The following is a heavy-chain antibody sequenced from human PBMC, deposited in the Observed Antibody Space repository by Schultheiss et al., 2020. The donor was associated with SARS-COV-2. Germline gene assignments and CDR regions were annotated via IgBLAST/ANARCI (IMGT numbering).Heavy chain of an antibody. V-gene: IGHV3-66*03. D-gene: IGHD3-22*01. CDR3: ARVEYWFYYGMDV. CDR2: IYSCGST. Sequence: GGSLRLSCAASGFTVSSNYMSWVRQAPGKGLEWVSVIYSCGSTYYADSVKGRFTISRDNSKNTLYLQMNSLRAEDTAVYYCARVEYWFYYGMDVWGQGTTVTVSS. CDR1: GFTVSSNY. J-gene: IGHJ6*02.